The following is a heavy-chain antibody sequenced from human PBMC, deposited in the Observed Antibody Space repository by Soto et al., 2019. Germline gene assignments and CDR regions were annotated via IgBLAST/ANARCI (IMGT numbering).Heavy chain of an antibody. D-gene: IGHD5-12*01. J-gene: IGHJ6*02. CDR1: GYTFTRYD. CDR2: MNPNSANA. Sequence: GASVKVSFKASGYTFTRYDIKWVRQATGQGLEWMGWMNPNSANAGYAQKFQGRVTMTRNSSIGTAYLELSSLRSEDTAVYYCARRGYDAFYHYGMDVWGQGTTVTVSS. V-gene: IGHV1-8*01. CDR3: ARRGYDAFYHYGMDV.